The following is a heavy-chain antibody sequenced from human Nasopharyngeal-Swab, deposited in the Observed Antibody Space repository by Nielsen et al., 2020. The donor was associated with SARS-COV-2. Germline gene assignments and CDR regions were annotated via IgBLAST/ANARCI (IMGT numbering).Heavy chain of an antibody. CDR3: ARDGGYCSGGSCYQYYFDY. D-gene: IGHD2-15*01. Sequence: ASVKVSCKASGYTFTSYGISRVLQAPGQGLEWMGWIIAYNGNTNYAQKLQGRVTMTTDTSTSTAYMELKSLRSDDTAVYYCARDGGYCSGGSCYQYYFDYWGQGTLVTVSS. V-gene: IGHV1-18*01. CDR1: GYTFTSYG. CDR2: IIAYNGNT. J-gene: IGHJ4*02.